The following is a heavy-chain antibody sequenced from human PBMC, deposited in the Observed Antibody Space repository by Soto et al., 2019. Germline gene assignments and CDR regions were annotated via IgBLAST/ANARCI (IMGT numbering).Heavy chain of an antibody. CDR3: ARDVDWFDP. CDR1: GDYISNGYY. CDR2: IFHGGTT. Sequence: PSETLSLTCAVSGDYISNGYYWAWIRQPPGMGLDWIGSIFHGGTTHYNPSLKSRVIMSVDTSKNQFSLRLNSVTAADKAVYYCARDVDWFDPWGRGTLVTVSS. V-gene: IGHV4-38-2*02. J-gene: IGHJ5*02.